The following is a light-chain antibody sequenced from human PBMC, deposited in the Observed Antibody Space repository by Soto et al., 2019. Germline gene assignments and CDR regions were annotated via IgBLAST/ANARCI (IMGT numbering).Light chain of an antibody. J-gene: IGKJ1*01. CDR2: DAS. Sequence: DIQMTQSPSALSASVGDRVTITCRASQSITTSLAWYQQTPGKAPKVLIYDASILETGVPSRFSGSAYGTEFTLTITSLQPEDFATYYCQQYYGLVTFGQGT. CDR1: QSITTS. CDR3: QQYYGLVT. V-gene: IGKV1-5*01.